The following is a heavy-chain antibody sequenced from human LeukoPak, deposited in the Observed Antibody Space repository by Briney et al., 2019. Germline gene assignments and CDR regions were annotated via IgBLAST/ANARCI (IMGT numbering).Heavy chain of an antibody. J-gene: IGHJ5*02. CDR2: INHSGST. CDR1: GGSFSGYY. CDR3: ARGFVWGPNWFDP. V-gene: IGHV4-34*01. D-gene: IGHD2-8*01. Sequence: SETLSLTRAVYGGSFSGYYWSWIRQPPGKGLEWIGEINHSGSTNYNPSLKSRVTISVDTSKNQFSLKLSSVTAADTAVYYWARGFVWGPNWFDPWGQGTLVTVSS.